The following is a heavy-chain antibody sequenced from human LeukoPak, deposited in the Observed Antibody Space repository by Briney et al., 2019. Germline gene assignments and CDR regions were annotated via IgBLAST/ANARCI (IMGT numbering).Heavy chain of an antibody. CDR2: ISGSGINT. Sequence: GGSLRLSCAASGFTFSSYSMSWVRQAPGKGLEWVSAISGSGINTYYADSVKGRFTISRDNSKNTLHLQMNSLRAEDTAVYYCAKDVRIVAVSAAGGFDSWGQGTLVTVSS. CDR1: GFTFSSYS. CDR3: AKDVRIVAVSAAGGFDS. J-gene: IGHJ4*02. V-gene: IGHV3-23*01. D-gene: IGHD2-2*01.